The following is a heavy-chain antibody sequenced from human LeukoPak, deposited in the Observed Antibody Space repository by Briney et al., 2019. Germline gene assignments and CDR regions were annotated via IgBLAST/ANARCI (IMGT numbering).Heavy chain of an antibody. CDR3: ARRRPATAYVYYYYMDV. CDR2: IYYSGST. V-gene: IGHV4-39*01. CDR1: GGSISSSSYY. Sequence: PSQTLSLACTVSGGSISSSSYYWGWIRQPPGKGLEWIGSIYYSGSTYYNPSLKSRVTISVDTSKNQFSLKLSSVTAADTAVYYCARRRPATAYVYYYYMDVWGKGTTVTVSS. D-gene: IGHD1-26*01. J-gene: IGHJ6*03.